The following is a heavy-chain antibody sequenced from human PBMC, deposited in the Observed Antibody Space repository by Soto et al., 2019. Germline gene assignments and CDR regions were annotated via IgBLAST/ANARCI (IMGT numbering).Heavy chain of an antibody. CDR3: ARSLRATSPLTF. CDR2: ISETGSHT. J-gene: IGHJ4*02. CDR1: GFTFTDYH. V-gene: IGHV3-11*06. Sequence: PGGSLRLSCEASGFTFTDYHMSWIRQAPGKGLEWVALISETGSHTAYAESVKGRFTISRDNARPSVFLQMNSLRSDDTAVYFCARSLRATSPLTFWGPGTPVTVSS. D-gene: IGHD7-27*01.